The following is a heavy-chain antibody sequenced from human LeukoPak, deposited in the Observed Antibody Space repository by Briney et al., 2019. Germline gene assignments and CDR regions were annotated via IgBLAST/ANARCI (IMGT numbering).Heavy chain of an antibody. J-gene: IGHJ5*02. Sequence: PSETLSLTCAVYGGSFSGYYWSWIRQPPGKGLEWIGEINHSGSTNYNPSLKSRVTISVDTSKNQFSLKVNSVTAADTAVYYCARTMRWVVAATGGIQNWFDPWGQGTLVTVSS. CDR2: INHSGST. V-gene: IGHV4-34*01. D-gene: IGHD1-26*01. CDR3: ARTMRWVVAATGGIQNWFDP. CDR1: GGSFSGYY.